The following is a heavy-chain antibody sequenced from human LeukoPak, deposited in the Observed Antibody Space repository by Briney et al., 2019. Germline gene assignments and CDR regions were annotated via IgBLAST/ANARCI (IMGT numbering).Heavy chain of an antibody. V-gene: IGHV4-39*01. J-gene: IGHJ4*02. CDR1: GGSISSSSYY. CDR2: IYYSGST. CDR3: ATSPFNSSEDY. Sequence: SETLSLTCTVSGGSISSSSYYWGWIRQPPGKGLEWIGSIYYSGSTYYNPSLKSRVTISVDTSKNQFSLKLSSVTAADTAVYYCATSPFNSSEDYWGQGTLVTVSS. D-gene: IGHD6-19*01.